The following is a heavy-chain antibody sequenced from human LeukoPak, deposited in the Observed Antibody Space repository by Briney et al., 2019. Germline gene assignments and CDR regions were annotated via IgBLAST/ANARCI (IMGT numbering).Heavy chain of an antibody. CDR1: GGSSSSGSYY. CDR2: IYTSGST. D-gene: IGHD6-13*01. J-gene: IGHJ4*02. V-gene: IGHV4-61*02. Sequence: PSETLSLTCTVSGGSSSSGSYYWSWIRQPAGKGLEWIGRIYTSGSTNYNPSLKSRVTISVDTSKNQSSLELSSVTAADTAVYYCARGYSTWSLDYWGQGTLVTASS. CDR3: ARGYSTWSLDY.